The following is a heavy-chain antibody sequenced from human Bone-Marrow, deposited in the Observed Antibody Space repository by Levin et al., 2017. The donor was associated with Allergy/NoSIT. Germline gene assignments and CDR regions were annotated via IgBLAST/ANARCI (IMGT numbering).Heavy chain of an antibody. J-gene: IGHJ4*02. CDR1: GFTFSGDW. V-gene: IGHV3-74*01. CDR3: ARGLTSSPGVDY. CDR2: INTDGSGI. Sequence: QAGGSLRLSCAASGFTFSGDWMHWVRQVPGKGLVWLSDINTDGSGIRYAGSVRGRFTISRDNAKNTLYLQMNSLRAEDTAVYYCARGLTSSPGVDYWGQGTLVTVSS. D-gene: IGHD6-19*01.